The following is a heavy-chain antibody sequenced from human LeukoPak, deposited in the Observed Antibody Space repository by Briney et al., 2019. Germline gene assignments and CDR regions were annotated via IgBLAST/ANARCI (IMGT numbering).Heavy chain of an antibody. Sequence: ASVKVSCKASGYTFTGYYMHWVRQAPGQGLEGMGWINPNSGGTNYAQKFQGRVTMTRDTSISTAYMELSRLRSDDTAVYYCARGLKIFDFWSGYFVYWGQGTLVTVSS. CDR2: INPNSGGT. J-gene: IGHJ4*02. V-gene: IGHV1-2*02. CDR1: GYTFTGYY. CDR3: ARGLKIFDFWSGYFVY. D-gene: IGHD3-3*01.